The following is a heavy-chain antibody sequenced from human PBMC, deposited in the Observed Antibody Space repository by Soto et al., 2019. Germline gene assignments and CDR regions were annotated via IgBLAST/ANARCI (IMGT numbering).Heavy chain of an antibody. J-gene: IGHJ5*02. CDR3: ARETTVTSYNWFDP. Sequence: QVQLVQSGAEVKKPGASVKVSCKASGFTFTSYAIHRVRQAPGQRLEWMGWINAGNGNTKYSQKFQGRVTITRDTSASTAYMELSSLRSEDTAVYYCARETTVTSYNWFDPWGQGTLVTVSS. V-gene: IGHV1-3*01. CDR2: INAGNGNT. D-gene: IGHD4-17*01. CDR1: GFTFTSYA.